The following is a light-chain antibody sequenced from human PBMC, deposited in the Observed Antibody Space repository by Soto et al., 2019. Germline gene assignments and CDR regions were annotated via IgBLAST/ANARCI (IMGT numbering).Light chain of an antibody. V-gene: IGKV1-39*01. CDR2: AAS. Sequence: DIQMTQSPSSLSAPIGDRVTITCRASQSVTSNLNWYQQKFGETPKLLMYAASNLQGGVPSRCIGSGSGTDFTLTISSLQPEDFATYYCQQYYSSPYTFGQGTKLEV. CDR1: QSVTSN. J-gene: IGKJ2*01. CDR3: QQYYSSPYT.